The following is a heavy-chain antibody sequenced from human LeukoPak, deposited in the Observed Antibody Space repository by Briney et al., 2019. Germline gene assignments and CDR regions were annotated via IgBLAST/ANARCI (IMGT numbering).Heavy chain of an antibody. CDR1: GFTFSGSA. D-gene: IGHD6-13*01. CDR2: IRSKANSYAT. V-gene: IGHV3-73*01. J-gene: IGHJ4*02. Sequence: GSLKLSCAASGFTFSGSAMHWVRQASGKGLEWVGRIRSKANSYATAYAASVKGRFTISRDDSKNTAYLQMNSLKTEDTAVYYCTSLYSSSSGFDYWGPGTLVTVSS. CDR3: TSLYSSSSGFDY.